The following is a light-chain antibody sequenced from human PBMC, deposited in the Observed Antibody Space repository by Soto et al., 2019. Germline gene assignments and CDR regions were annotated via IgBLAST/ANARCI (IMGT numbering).Light chain of an antibody. J-gene: IGLJ1*01. CDR3: SSYTTSSTSARV. V-gene: IGLV2-14*01. CDR1: TSDVGGYNF. Sequence: QSALTQPASVSGSPGQSVTISCTGTTSDVGGYNFVSWYQHHPGEAPKLMIYEVSNRPSGVSHRFSASKSGNTASLPITGLQAEDEADYYYSSYTTSSTSARVFGTGTKLTVL. CDR2: EVS.